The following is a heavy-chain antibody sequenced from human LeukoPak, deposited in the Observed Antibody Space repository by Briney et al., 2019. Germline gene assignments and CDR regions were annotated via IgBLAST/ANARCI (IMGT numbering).Heavy chain of an antibody. Sequence: GGSLRLSCAASGFTFSNSAMSWVRQAPGKGLEWVSAISGSGISTYYADSVKGRFTISRDNSKNTLYLQMNSLRAEDTAVYYCTKCLGSGYCLYYFDYWGQGTLVTVSS. V-gene: IGHV3-23*01. CDR1: GFTFSNSA. CDR3: TKCLGSGYCLYYFDY. J-gene: IGHJ4*02. D-gene: IGHD3-22*01. CDR2: ISGSGIST.